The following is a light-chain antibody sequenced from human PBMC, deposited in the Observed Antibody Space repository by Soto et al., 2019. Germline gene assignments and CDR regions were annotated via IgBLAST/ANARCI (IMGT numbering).Light chain of an antibody. V-gene: IGLV2-14*01. Sequence: QSVLTQPASVSGSPGQSITISYTGTSSDVGGYNYVSWYQQHPGKAPKLMIYDVSNRPSGVSNRFSGSKSGNTASLTISGLQAEDEADYYCSSYTSSSTLVFGTGTKVTVL. CDR3: SSYTSSSTLV. J-gene: IGLJ1*01. CDR1: SSDVGGYNY. CDR2: DVS.